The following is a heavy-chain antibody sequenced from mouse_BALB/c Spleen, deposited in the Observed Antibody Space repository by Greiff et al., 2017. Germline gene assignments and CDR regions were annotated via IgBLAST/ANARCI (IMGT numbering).Heavy chain of an antibody. J-gene: IGHJ3*01. CDR3: ARHGNYEGWFAY. CDR1: GFTFSSYY. V-gene: IGHV5-6-2*01. Sequence: EVQLVESGGGLVKLGGSLKLSCAASGFTFSSYYMSWVRQTPEKRLELVAAINSNGGSTYYPDTVKGRFTISRDNAKNTLYLQMSSLKSEDTALYYCARHGNYEGWFAYWGQGTLVTVSA. CDR2: INSNGGST. D-gene: IGHD2-1*01.